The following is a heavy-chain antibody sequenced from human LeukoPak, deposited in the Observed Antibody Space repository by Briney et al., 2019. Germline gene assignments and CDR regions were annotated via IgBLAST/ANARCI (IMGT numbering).Heavy chain of an antibody. CDR2: INRNGGSA. V-gene: IGHV3-20*04. D-gene: IGHD3-3*01. J-gene: IGHJ4*02. CDR3: ARAGDYDFWSGYYY. Sequence: GGSLRLSCAASGFTFDDYGMSWVRQAPGKGLEWVSGINRNGGSAGYADSVKGRFTISRDNAKNSLYLQMNSLRAEDTALYYCARAGDYDFWSGYYYWGQGTLVTVSS. CDR1: GFTFDDYG.